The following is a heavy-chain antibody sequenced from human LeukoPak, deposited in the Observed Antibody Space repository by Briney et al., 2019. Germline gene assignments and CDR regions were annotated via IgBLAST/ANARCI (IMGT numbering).Heavy chain of an antibody. CDR1: GFTFSNSA. Sequence: PGGSLRLSCAASGFTFSNSAMSWVRQAPGEGLEWVSTLSGSGITTYYADSVKGRFTISRDNSKNTLYLQMNSLRAEDTAVYYCAKGICGSGWSYFDYWGHGPLVTVSS. V-gene: IGHV3-23*01. J-gene: IGHJ4*01. D-gene: IGHD6-19*01. CDR3: AKGICGSGWSYFDY. CDR2: LSGSGITT.